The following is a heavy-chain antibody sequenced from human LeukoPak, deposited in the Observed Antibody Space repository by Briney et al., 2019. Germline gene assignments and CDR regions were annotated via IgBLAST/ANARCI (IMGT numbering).Heavy chain of an antibody. Sequence: SETLSLTCTVSGGSISSYYWSWIRQPPGKALEWIGYIYYSGSTNYNPSLKSRVTISVDTSKNQFSLKLSSVTAADTAVYYCARGYYYDSSGFDYWGQGTLVTVSS. J-gene: IGHJ4*02. D-gene: IGHD3-22*01. CDR1: GGSISSYY. CDR3: ARGYYYDSSGFDY. CDR2: IYYSGST. V-gene: IGHV4-59*01.